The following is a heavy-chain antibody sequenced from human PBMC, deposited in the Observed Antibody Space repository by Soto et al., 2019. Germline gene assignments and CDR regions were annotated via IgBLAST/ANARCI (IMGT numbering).Heavy chain of an antibody. V-gene: IGHV1-2*02. J-gene: IGHJ4*02. CDR3: ERDLGGITMIVVAQYYFDY. CDR2: INPNSGGA. CDR1: GYTFTAYY. D-gene: IGHD3-22*01. Sequence: GASLKVSCKASGYTFTAYYMHWVRQALGQGLQWMGWINPNSGGANYAQKFQGRDTMTRDTTISTAYMELSRLRSDDTAVYYCERDLGGITMIVVAQYYFDYWGQGTLVTVSS.